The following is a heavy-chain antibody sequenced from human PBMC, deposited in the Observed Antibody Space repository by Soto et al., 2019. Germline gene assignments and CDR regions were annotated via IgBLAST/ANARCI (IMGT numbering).Heavy chain of an antibody. J-gene: IGHJ4*02. Sequence: LETLSLTCAVYGGSFSGYYWSWIRQPPGKGLEWIGEINHSGSTNYNPSLKSRVTISVDTSKNQFSLKLSSVTAADTAVYYCARNRGIFGVVIFSHYFDYWGQGTLVTVSS. D-gene: IGHD3-3*01. V-gene: IGHV4-34*01. CDR2: INHSGST. CDR3: ARNRGIFGVVIFSHYFDY. CDR1: GGSFSGYY.